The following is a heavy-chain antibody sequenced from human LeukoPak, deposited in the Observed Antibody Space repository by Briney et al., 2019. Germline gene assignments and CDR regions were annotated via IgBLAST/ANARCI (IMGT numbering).Heavy chain of an antibody. Sequence: SETLSLTCTVSGGSISSHYWSWIRQPPGKGLEWIGYIYYSGSTNYNPSLKSRVTISVDTSKNQFSLKLSSVTAADTAVYYCARVRVLQGVTFDYWGQGTLVTVSS. CDR3: ARVRVLQGVTFDY. D-gene: IGHD3-10*01. CDR1: GGSISSHY. CDR2: IYYSGST. V-gene: IGHV4-59*11. J-gene: IGHJ4*02.